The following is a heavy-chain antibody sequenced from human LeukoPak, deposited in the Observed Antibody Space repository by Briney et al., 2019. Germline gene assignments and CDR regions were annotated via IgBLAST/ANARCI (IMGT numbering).Heavy chain of an antibody. CDR2: IYTSGST. CDR3: ARAHYYYYMDV. Sequence: SETLSLTCTVSGGSISSSSYYWSWIRQPAGKGLEWIGRIYTSGSTNYNPSLKSRVTMSVDTSKNQFSLKLSSVTAADTAVYYCARAHYYYYMDVWGKGTTVTISS. CDR1: GGSISSSSYY. J-gene: IGHJ6*03. V-gene: IGHV4-61*02.